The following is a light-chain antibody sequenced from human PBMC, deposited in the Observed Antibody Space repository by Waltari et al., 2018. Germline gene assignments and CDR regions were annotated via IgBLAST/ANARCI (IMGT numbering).Light chain of an antibody. Sequence: IVLTQSPGTLSLSPGERATLSCRASQSVSSTYLAWYQQKPGQAPRLLIYGAFNRATGIPDRFSGSGSGTDFTLTISRLEPEDFAVYYCQHYGSSTYTFGQGTKLEIK. J-gene: IGKJ2*01. CDR3: QHYGSSTYT. CDR1: QSVSSTY. V-gene: IGKV3-20*01. CDR2: GAF.